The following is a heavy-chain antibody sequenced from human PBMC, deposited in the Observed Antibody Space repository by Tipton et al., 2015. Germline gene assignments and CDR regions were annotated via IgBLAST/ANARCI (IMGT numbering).Heavy chain of an antibody. J-gene: IGHJ4*02. CDR2: IYYSGYA. CDR3: ARVEGGYCFGGSCYS. Sequence: TLSLTCSVSGDSINDYYWSWIRQPPGKGLEWIGYIYYSGYATYNPSPKSRVTISVDTSKNQFSLKLSSVTAADTAVYYCARVEGGYCFGGSCYSWGQGTLVTVSS. CDR1: GDSINDYY. V-gene: IGHV4-59*01. D-gene: IGHD2-15*01.